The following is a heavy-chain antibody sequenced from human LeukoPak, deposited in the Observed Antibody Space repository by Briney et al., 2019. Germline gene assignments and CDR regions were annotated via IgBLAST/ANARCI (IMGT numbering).Heavy chain of an antibody. CDR2: ISASGGDT. CDR3: ARDLYDSSGYYYSRGRTGYNWFDP. D-gene: IGHD3-22*01. J-gene: IGHJ5*02. Sequence: GGSLRLSCAASGFSFSTYSFSWVRQAPGKGLEWVSGISASGGDTFYADSVKGRFTISRDNSKNTLYLQMNSLRAEDTAVYYCARDLYDSSGYYYSRGRTGYNWFDPWGQGTLVTVSS. V-gene: IGHV3-23*01. CDR1: GFSFSTYS.